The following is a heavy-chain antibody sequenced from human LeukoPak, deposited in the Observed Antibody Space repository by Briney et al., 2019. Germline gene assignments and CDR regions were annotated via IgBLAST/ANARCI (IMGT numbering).Heavy chain of an antibody. CDR2: INPNSGGT. CDR3: ARDVHGYYYDSSGYYPAEYFQH. CDR1: GYTFTGYY. V-gene: IGHV1-2*02. D-gene: IGHD3-22*01. Sequence: ASVKVSCKASGYTFTGYYMHWVRQAPGQGLEWMGWINPNSGGTSYAQKFQGRVTMTRDTSISTAYMELSRLRSDDTAVYYCARDVHGYYYDSSGYYPAEYFQHWGQGTLVTVSS. J-gene: IGHJ1*01.